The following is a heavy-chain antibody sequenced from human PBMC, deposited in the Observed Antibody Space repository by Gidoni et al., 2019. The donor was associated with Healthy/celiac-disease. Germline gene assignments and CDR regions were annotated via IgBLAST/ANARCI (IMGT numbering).Heavy chain of an antibody. V-gene: IGHV4-38-2*01. D-gene: IGHD1-26*01. CDR3: ARRPSYGSYYPPYFDY. CDR2: IYHSGRT. Sequence: QVQLQESGPGLVKPSETLSLTCAVSGYSISSGYYWGWIRQPPGKGLEWIGSIYHSGRTYYNPSLKSRVTISVDTSKNQFSRKLSSVTAADTAVYYCARRPSYGSYYPPYFDYWGQGTLVTVSS. CDR1: GYSISSGYY. J-gene: IGHJ4*02.